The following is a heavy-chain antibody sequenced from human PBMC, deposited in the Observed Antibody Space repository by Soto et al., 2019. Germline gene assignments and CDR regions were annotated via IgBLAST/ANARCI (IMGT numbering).Heavy chain of an antibody. D-gene: IGHD6-19*01. CDR1: GYTFTGYY. CDR3: ARGLAVAGTRLGLGDLSPYYYGMDV. J-gene: IGHJ6*02. Sequence: ASVKVSCKASGYTFTGYYMHWVRQAPGQGLEWMGWINPNSGGTNYAQKFQGRVTMTRDTSISTAYMELSRLRSDDTAVYYCARGLAVAGTRLGLGDLSPYYYGMDVWGQGTTVTV. CDR2: INPNSGGT. V-gene: IGHV1-2*02.